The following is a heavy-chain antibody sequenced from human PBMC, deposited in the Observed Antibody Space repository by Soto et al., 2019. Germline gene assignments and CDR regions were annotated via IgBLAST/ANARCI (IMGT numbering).Heavy chain of an antibody. CDR1: GFTFSSYS. CDR3: ARGGDSSGSWPRY. V-gene: IGHV3-21*01. Sequence: EVQLVQSGGGLVKPGGSLRLSCAASGFTFSSYSMNWVRQAPGKGLEWVSSVSSSSSYIYYADSLKGRITISRDNAKNSRYLQMNSLRVEDTAVYYCARGGDSSGSWPRYWGQGTLVTVSS. CDR2: VSSSSSYI. J-gene: IGHJ4*02. D-gene: IGHD3-22*01.